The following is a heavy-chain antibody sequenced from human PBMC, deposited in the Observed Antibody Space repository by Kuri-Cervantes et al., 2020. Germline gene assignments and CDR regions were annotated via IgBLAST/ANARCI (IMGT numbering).Heavy chain of an antibody. CDR2: INHSGST. CDR3: ARWVVPAAFDY. V-gene: IGHV4-34*09. D-gene: IGHD2-2*01. CDR1: GGSFSGYY. Sequence: SETLSLTCAVYGGSFSGYYWSWIRQPPGKGLEWIGEINHSGSTNYNPSLKSRVTISVDTSKNQFSLKLSSVTAADTAVYYCARWVVPAAFDYWGQGTLVTVSS. J-gene: IGHJ4*02.